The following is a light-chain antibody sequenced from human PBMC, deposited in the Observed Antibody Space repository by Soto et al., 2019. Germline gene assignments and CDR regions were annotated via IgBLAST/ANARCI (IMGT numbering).Light chain of an antibody. CDR2: KAS. J-gene: IGKJ2*01. V-gene: IGKV1-5*03. CDR3: QQYNSYSYT. CDR1: QSISSW. Sequence: DIQMNQSPSTLSASVGDRVTITCRASQSISSWLAWYQLKPGKAPKLLIYKASILESGVPSRFSGSGSGTEFTLTISSLQPDDFATYYCQQYNSYSYTFGQGTKLEIK.